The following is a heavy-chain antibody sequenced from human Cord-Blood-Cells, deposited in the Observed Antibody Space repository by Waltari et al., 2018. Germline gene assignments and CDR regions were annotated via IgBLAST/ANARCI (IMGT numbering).Heavy chain of an antibody. Sequence: QLQLQESGPGLVKPSETLSLTCTVSGASISSYYWSWIRQPPGKGLEWIGYIYYSGSTNYNPSLKSRVTISVDTSKNQFSLKLSSVTAADTAVYYCARGRAVPGHWYFDLWGRGTLVTVSS. CDR2: IYYSGST. D-gene: IGHD1-26*01. V-gene: IGHV4-59*01. CDR3: ARGRAVPGHWYFDL. J-gene: IGHJ2*01. CDR1: GASISSYY.